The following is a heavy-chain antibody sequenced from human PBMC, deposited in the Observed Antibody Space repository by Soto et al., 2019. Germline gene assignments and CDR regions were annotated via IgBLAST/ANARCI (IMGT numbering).Heavy chain of an antibody. V-gene: IGHV4-31*03. D-gene: IGHD7-27*01. CDR1: GGSISSGGYY. J-gene: IGHJ6*02. CDR3: ARDSNTYYYYYGMDV. CDR2: IYYSGST. Sequence: TLSLTCTVSGGSISSGGYYWSWIRQHPGKGLEWIGYIYYSGSTYYNPSLKSRVTISVDTSKNQFSLKLSSVTAADTAVYYCARDSNTYYYYYGMDVWGQGTTVTVSS.